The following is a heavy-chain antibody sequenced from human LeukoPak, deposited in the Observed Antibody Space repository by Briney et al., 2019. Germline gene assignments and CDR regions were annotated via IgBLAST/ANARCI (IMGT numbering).Heavy chain of an antibody. Sequence: GGSLRLSCAASGFTFTNYAMGWVRQTPGKGLEWVSSYADSVKGRFTISRDNSKNTVYLQVTSLRVEDTALYYCAKAGWVYFDSIHWADYWGQGTLVTVSS. D-gene: IGHD2/OR15-2a*01. CDR1: GFTFTNYA. J-gene: IGHJ4*02. V-gene: IGHV3-23*01. CDR3: AKAGWVYFDSIHWADY.